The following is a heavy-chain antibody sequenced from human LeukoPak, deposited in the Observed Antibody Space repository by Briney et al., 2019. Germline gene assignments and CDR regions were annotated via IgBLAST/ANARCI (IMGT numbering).Heavy chain of an antibody. Sequence: GGSLRLSCAASGFTFSSYAMSWVRQAPGKGLEWVSAISGSGGSTYYADSVKGRFTVSRDNSKNTLYLQMNSLRAEDTAVYYCAKFCSGGSCSAGGYWGQGTLVTVSS. CDR3: AKFCSGGSCSAGGY. D-gene: IGHD2-15*01. CDR2: ISGSGGST. V-gene: IGHV3-23*01. J-gene: IGHJ4*02. CDR1: GFTFSSYA.